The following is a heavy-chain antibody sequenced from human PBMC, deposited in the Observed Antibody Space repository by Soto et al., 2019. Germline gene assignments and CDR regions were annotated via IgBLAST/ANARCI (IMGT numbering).Heavy chain of an antibody. J-gene: IGHJ5*02. V-gene: IGHV1-24*01. Sequence: QVQLVQSGAEVKKPGASVKVSCKVSGYTLTELSMHWVRQAPGKGLEWMGGFDPEDGETIYAQKFQGRVTMTEETSTDTAYMELSSLRSEDAAVYYCATEAPYSSGQVWFDPWGQGTLVTVSS. CDR2: FDPEDGET. CDR1: GYTLTELS. D-gene: IGHD6-19*01. CDR3: ATEAPYSSGQVWFDP.